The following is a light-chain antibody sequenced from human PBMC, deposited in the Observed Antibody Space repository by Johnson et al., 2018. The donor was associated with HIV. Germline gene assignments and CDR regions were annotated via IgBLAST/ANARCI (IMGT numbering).Light chain of an antibody. CDR3: GTWDDSLSTGGG. CDR1: SSNIGNNY. Sequence: QSVLTQPPSVSAAPGQKVTISCSGSSSNIGNNYVSWYQQLPGTAPKLLIYDNNKRPSGIPDRFSGSKSGTSASLGITGLQTGDEADYYCGTWDDSLSTGGGFGAGTKVTVL. V-gene: IGLV1-51*01. CDR2: DNN. J-gene: IGLJ1*01.